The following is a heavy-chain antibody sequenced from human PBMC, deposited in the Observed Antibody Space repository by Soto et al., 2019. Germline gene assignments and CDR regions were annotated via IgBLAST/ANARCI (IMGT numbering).Heavy chain of an antibody. Sequence: EASVKASCKASGYTFTYYYIHWVRQAPGQGLEWMGIISPSVGTTSYAPKFQGRVTMTRDTSTSTVYMELSSLRTEDTAVYYCARRTYSYGNDYWGQGTPVTVSS. CDR2: ISPSVGTT. CDR3: ARRTYSYGNDY. CDR1: GYTFTYYY. D-gene: IGHD5-18*01. J-gene: IGHJ4*02. V-gene: IGHV1-46*01.